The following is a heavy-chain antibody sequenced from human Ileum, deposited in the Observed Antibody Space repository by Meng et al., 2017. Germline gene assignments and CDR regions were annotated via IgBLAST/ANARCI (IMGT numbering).Heavy chain of an antibody. D-gene: IGHD3-16*01. CDR1: GGSFSGYY. Sequence: VQLKQWGAGLLQPSEPLSLTCAVYGGSFSGYYWSWIRQPPGKGLEWIGEINHSGSTNYNPSLKSRVTISVDTSKNQFSLKLSSVTAADTAVYYCARGGGRYGPDFDYWGQGTLVTVSS. V-gene: IGHV4-34*01. J-gene: IGHJ4*02. CDR2: INHSGST. CDR3: ARGGGRYGPDFDY.